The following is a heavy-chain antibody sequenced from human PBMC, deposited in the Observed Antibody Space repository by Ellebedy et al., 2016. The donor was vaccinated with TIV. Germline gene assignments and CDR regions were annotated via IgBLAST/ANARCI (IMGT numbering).Heavy chain of an antibody. V-gene: IGHV3-74*01. CDR3: ARGRPHGMDV. CDR1: GFTFSSYN. CDR2: ISSDGSST. J-gene: IGHJ6*02. Sequence: GESLKISCAASGFTFSSYNMHWVRQAPGKGLEWVSRISSDGSSTIYADSVKGRFTISRDNAKNTLYLQMNSLRGEDTAVYYCARGRPHGMDVWGQGTTVTVSS.